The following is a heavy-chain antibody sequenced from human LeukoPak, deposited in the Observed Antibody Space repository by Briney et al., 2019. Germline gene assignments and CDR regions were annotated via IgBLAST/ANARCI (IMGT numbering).Heavy chain of an antibody. CDR3: ARQGYGGHSRGAADY. J-gene: IGHJ4*02. CDR1: GYTFTSHF. D-gene: IGHD4-23*01. CDR2: INPRGGST. V-gene: IGHV1-46*01. Sequence: ASVKVSCKASGYTFTSHFMHWVRQAPGQGLEWMGIINPRGGSTSYTQKFQGRVTMTRDTSTSTVYMELRSLRSDDTAVYYCARQGYGGHSRGAADYWGQGTLVTVSS.